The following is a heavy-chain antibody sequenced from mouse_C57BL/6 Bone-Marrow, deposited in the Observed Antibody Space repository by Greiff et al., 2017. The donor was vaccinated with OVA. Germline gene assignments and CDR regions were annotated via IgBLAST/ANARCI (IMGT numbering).Heavy chain of an antibody. J-gene: IGHJ4*01. Sequence: VQLQQSGAELARPGASVKLSCKASGYTFTSYGISWVKQRPGQGLEWIGEIYPRSGNTYYNEKFKGKATLTADKSSSTAYMELRSLTSEDSAVYFCSRALLFYAMDYWGQGTSVTVSS. CDR2: IYPRSGNT. CDR3: SRALLFYAMDY. CDR1: GYTFTSYG. D-gene: IGHD2-10*01. V-gene: IGHV1-81*01.